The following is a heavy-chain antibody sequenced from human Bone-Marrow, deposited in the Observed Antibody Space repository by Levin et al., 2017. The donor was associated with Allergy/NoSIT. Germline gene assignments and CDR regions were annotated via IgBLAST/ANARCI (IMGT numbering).Heavy chain of an antibody. D-gene: IGHD3-3*01. CDR2: INSDGSST. CDR1: GFTFSSYW. V-gene: IGHV3-74*01. CDR3: TRAPVSIFGVDYPVGYFDY. J-gene: IGHJ4*02. Sequence: GESLKISCAASGFTFSSYWMHWVRQAPGKGLVWVSRINSDGSSTSYADSVKGRFTISRDNAKNTLYLQMNSLRAEDTAVYYCTRAPVSIFGVDYPVGYFDYWGQGTLVTVSS.